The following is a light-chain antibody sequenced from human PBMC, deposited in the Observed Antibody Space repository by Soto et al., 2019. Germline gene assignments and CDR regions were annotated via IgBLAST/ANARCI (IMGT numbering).Light chain of an antibody. CDR1: QTINSW. J-gene: IGKJ2*01. Sequence: DIQMTQSPSTLSASVGDRVTITCRASQTINSWLAWYQQKPGKAPKLLIYKASYLQSWVPSTFSGSGSGTEFTLTISSLQPDDFAVYYCQQYNNWLYTFGQGTKLEIK. V-gene: IGKV1-5*03. CDR3: QQYNNWLYT. CDR2: KAS.